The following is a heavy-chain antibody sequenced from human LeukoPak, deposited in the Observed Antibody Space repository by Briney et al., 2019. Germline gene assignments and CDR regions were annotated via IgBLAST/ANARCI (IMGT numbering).Heavy chain of an antibody. Sequence: SETLSLTCAVYGGSFSGYYWGWIRQPPGKGLEWIGEINHSGSTNYNPSLKSRVTISVDTSKNQFSLKLSSVTAADTAVYYCARGRSEYCSGGSCSNLYYYYYYMDVWGKGTTVTVSS. CDR3: ARGRSEYCSGGSCSNLYYYYYYMDV. CDR2: INHSGST. J-gene: IGHJ6*03. D-gene: IGHD2-15*01. V-gene: IGHV4-34*01. CDR1: GGSFSGYY.